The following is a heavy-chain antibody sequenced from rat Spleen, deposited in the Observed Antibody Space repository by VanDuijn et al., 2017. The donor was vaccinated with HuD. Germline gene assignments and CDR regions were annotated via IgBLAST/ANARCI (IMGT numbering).Heavy chain of an antibody. CDR3: ARRYYSGFDY. V-gene: IGHV5-7*01. Sequence: EVQLVESGGGLVQPGRSLKLSCAASGFTFSDYNMAWVRQAPKKGLEWVATISYDGSSTYYRDSVKGRFTISREDGRSTLYLQMNSLRSEDTATYYCARRYYSGFDYWGPGTMVTVSS. CDR2: ISYDGSST. D-gene: IGHD1-1*01. CDR1: GFTFSDYN. J-gene: IGHJ1*01.